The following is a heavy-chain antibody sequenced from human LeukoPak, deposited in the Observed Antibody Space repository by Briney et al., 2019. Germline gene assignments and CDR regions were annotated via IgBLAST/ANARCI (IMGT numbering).Heavy chain of an antibody. CDR1: GFTFSAYR. Sequence: EGSVRLLCAASGFTFSAYRMNWVRQAPGKGLEWVSSISSSSSHIDYADSAKGRFTISRDNAKNSLYLQMNSLRAEDTAIYYCAREGGIVGATHYFDYWRQGTLVTVSS. D-gene: IGHD1-26*01. J-gene: IGHJ4*02. CDR2: ISSSSSHI. CDR3: AREGGIVGATHYFDY. V-gene: IGHV3-21*01.